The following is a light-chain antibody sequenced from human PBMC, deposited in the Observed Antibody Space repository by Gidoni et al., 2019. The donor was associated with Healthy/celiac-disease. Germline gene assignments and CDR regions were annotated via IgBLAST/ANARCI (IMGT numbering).Light chain of an antibody. CDR2: DAS. V-gene: IGKV1-33*01. CDR3: QQYDNLPFT. Sequence: DIQMTQSPSSLSASVGDRVTITCQASQDMSNYLNWYQQKTGKAPKLLIYDASNLETGVPSRFSGSGSGTDFTFTISILQPEDIATYCCQQYDNLPFTFGPGTKVDIK. CDR1: QDMSNY. J-gene: IGKJ3*01.